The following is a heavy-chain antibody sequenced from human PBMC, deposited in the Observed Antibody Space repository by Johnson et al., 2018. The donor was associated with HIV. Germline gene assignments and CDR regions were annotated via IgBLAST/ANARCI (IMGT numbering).Heavy chain of an antibody. Sequence: QVQLVESGGGVVQPGRSLRLSCAASGFTFSSYGMHWVRQAPGKGLEWVAVIWYDGSNKYYADSVKGRFTISRDNSKNTLYLQMNSLRAEDTAVYYCAKDPHDDSTEGSAVDIWDQGTMVTVSS. CDR3: AKDPHDDSTEGSAVDI. CDR2: IWYDGSNK. V-gene: IGHV3-33*06. J-gene: IGHJ3*02. D-gene: IGHD3-22*01. CDR1: GFTFSSYG.